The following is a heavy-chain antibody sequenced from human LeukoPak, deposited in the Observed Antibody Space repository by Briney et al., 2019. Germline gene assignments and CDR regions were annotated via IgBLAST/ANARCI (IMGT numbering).Heavy chain of an antibody. CDR2: ISGSGGST. Sequence: GGTLRLSCAASGFTFSSYGMSWVRQAPGKGLEWVSAISGSGGSTYYADSVKGRFTISRDNSKNTLYLQMNSLRAEDTAVYYCAKDGGYYGSGSYHYYWGQGTLVTVSS. D-gene: IGHD3-10*01. J-gene: IGHJ4*02. CDR1: GFTFSSYG. CDR3: AKDGGYYGSGSYHYY. V-gene: IGHV3-23*01.